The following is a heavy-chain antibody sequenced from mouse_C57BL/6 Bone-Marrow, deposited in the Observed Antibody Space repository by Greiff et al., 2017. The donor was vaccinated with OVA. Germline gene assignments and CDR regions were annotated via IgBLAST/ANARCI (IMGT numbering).Heavy chain of an antibody. CDR1: GYTFTSYW. CDR3: ARKELGRGPYYFDY. V-gene: IGHV1-50*01. J-gene: IGHJ2*01. D-gene: IGHD4-1*01. Sequence: QVQLQQPGAELVKPGASVKLSCKASGYTFTSYWMQWVKQRPGQGLEWIGEIDPSDSYTNYNQKFKGKATLTVDTSSSTAYMQLSSLTSEDSAVYYCARKELGRGPYYFDYWDQGTTLTVSS. CDR2: IDPSDSYT.